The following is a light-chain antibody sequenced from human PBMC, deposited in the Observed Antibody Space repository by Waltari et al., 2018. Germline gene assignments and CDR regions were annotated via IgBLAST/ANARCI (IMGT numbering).Light chain of an antibody. J-gene: IGKJ1*01. CDR2: DAS. CDR1: QTVRSNY. Sequence: EIVLTQSPATLSLSPGERATLSCRASQTVRSNYLAWYQEKSGLAPRHLLYDASKRATGNPERFSGNGFRTDFTPNIPRLGPEDFSVYFCQQYLCSPWTFGPGNHGEIK. V-gene: IGKV3D-20*01. CDR3: QQYLCSPWT.